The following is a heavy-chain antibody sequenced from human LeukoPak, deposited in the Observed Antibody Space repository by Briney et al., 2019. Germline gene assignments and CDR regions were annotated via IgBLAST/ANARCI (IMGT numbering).Heavy chain of an antibody. V-gene: IGHV3-23*01. CDR1: GFIFSSYA. D-gene: IGHD2-2*01. CDR3: AKAECSSTSCYLGLA. CDR2: ISGGGGTT. J-gene: IGHJ3*01. Sequence: TGGSLRLSCAASGFIFSSYAMSWVRQAPGKGLEWVSVISGGGGTTSYADSVKGRFTISRDNSKNTLYLQMNSPRAEDTAVYYCAKAECSSTSCYLGLAWGQGTMVTVSS.